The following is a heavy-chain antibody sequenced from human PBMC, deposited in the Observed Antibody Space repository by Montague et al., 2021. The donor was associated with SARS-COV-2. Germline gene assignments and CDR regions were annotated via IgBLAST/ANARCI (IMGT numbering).Heavy chain of an antibody. CDR1: GGSISSYY. V-gene: IGHV4-34*01. Sequence: SETLSLTCTVSGGSISSYYWSWIRQPPGKGLEWIGEINHSGSTNYNPSLKSRVTISVDTSKNQFSLKLSSVTAADTAVYYCARGGTVTTFYYYYYGMDVWGQGTTVTVSS. J-gene: IGHJ6*02. CDR3: ARGGTVTTFYYYYYGMDV. D-gene: IGHD4-17*01. CDR2: INHSGST.